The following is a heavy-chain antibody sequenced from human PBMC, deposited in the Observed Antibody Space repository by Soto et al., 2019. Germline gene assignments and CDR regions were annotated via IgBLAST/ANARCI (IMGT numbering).Heavy chain of an antibody. J-gene: IGHJ4*02. CDR2: ISYDGSNK. CDR1: GFTFSSYA. Sequence: QVQLVESGGGVVQPGRSLRLSCAASGFTFSSYAMHWVRQAPGKGLEWVAVISYDGSNKYYADSVKGRFTISRDNSKNTLHLQMNSLRAEDTAVYYCARAQLRSGSYYDPLDYWGQGTLVTVSS. CDR3: ARAQLRSGSYYDPLDY. D-gene: IGHD1-26*01. V-gene: IGHV3-30-3*01.